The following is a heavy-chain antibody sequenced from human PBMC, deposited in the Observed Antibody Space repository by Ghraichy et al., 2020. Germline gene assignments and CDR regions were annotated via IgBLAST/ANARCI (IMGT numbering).Heavy chain of an antibody. V-gene: IGHV1-2*06. CDR1: GYTLKGYN. Sequence: ASVKVSCKASGYTLKGYNMHGLRPAPGQGIEWMGRINPNSGGTNYAQKFQGRVTMTRDTSISTAYMELSRLRSDDTAVYYCARTRVPLVIMGYYGMDVWGQGTTVTVSS. D-gene: IGHD3-9*01. J-gene: IGHJ6*02. CDR3: ARTRVPLVIMGYYGMDV. CDR2: INPNSGGT.